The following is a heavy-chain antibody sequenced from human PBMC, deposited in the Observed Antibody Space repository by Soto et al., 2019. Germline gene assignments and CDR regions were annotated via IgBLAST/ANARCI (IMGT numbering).Heavy chain of an antibody. CDR3: ARVPPSTKRSSGWYAY. V-gene: IGHV1-18*01. D-gene: IGHD6-19*01. CDR2: ISAYNGNT. J-gene: IGHJ4*02. CDR1: GYTFTSYG. Sequence: ASVKVSCKASGYTFTSYGSSWVRQAPGQGLEWMGWISAYNGNTNYAQKLQGRVTMTTDTSTSTAYMELRSLRSDDTAVYYCARVPPSTKRSSGWYAYWGQGTLVTVSS.